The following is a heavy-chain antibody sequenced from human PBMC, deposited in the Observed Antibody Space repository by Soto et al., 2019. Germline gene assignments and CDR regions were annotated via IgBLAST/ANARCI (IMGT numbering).Heavy chain of an antibody. CDR1: GYTFTSYY. Sequence: ASVKVSCKASGYTFTSYYMHWVRQAPGQGLEWMGIINPSGGSTSYAQKFQGRVTMTRDTSTSTVYMELSSLRSEDTAVYYCAREVRSFRTVTTSGYYGMDVWGQGTTVTVSS. J-gene: IGHJ6*02. CDR2: INPSGGST. D-gene: IGHD4-17*01. CDR3: AREVRSFRTVTTSGYYGMDV. V-gene: IGHV1-46*01.